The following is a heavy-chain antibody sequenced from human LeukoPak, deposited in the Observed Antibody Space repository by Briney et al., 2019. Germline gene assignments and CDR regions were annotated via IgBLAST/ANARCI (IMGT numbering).Heavy chain of an antibody. CDR2: IYYSGST. D-gene: IGHD1-26*01. Sequence: SETLSLTSTASGGSISSGGYYCSWSRQHPGTGLEWIGYIYYSGSTYYNPSLKSRVTILVDTSKNQFSLKLISVTAADTAVYYCARGKWELPANWFDPWGQGTLVTVSS. CDR1: GGSISSGGYY. V-gene: IGHV4-31*03. CDR3: ARGKWELPANWFDP. J-gene: IGHJ5*02.